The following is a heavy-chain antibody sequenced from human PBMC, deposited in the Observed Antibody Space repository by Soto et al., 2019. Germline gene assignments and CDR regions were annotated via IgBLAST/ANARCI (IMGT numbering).Heavy chain of an antibody. D-gene: IGHD6-13*01. Sequence: EVQLVESGGGLIQPGGSLRLSCAASGFTVSSNYMSWVRQAPGKGLEWVSVIYSGGSTYYADSVKGRFTISRDNSKNTLYLQMNSLRAEDTAVYYCARDSGIAAGPVATYYYYYGMDVWGQGTTVTVSS. CDR3: ARDSGIAAGPVATYYYYYGMDV. CDR2: IYSGGST. J-gene: IGHJ6*02. V-gene: IGHV3-53*01. CDR1: GFTVSSNY.